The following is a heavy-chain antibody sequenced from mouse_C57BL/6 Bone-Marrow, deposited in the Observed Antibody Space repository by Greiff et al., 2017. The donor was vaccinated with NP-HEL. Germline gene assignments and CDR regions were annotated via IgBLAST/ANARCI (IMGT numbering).Heavy chain of an antibody. V-gene: IGHV5-6*01. CDR2: ISSGGSYT. D-gene: IGHD2-4*01. Sequence: EVKLVESGGDLVKPGGSLKLSCAASGFTFSSYGMSWVRQTPDKRLEWVATISSGGSYTYSPDSVTGRFTISRDNAKNTLYLQMSRLKTEDTAMYYFASPYDYDVAWVAYWGQGTRVTVSA. J-gene: IGHJ3*01. CDR3: ASPYDYDVAWVAY. CDR1: GFTFSSYG.